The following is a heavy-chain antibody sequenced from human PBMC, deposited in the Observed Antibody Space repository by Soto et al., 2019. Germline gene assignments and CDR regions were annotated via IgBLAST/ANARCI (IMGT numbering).Heavy chain of an antibody. V-gene: IGHV4-31*03. CDR3: ARVDSRGDTFKY. J-gene: IGHJ4*02. CDR2: IYYSGTT. D-gene: IGHD2-21*01. CDR1: GGSIISGGYY. Sequence: QVQLQESGPGLVQPSQTLSLSCTVSGGSIISGGYYWSWIRQHPGKGLEWIGYIYYSGTTYYNPSLKSRLTISLDTSRNQFSLEVNSVSAADTAVYYCARVDSRGDTFKYWGQGTLVTVSS.